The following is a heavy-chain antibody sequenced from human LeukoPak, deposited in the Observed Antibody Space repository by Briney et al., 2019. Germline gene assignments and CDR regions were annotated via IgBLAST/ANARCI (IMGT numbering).Heavy chain of an antibody. Sequence: ASVKVSCKASGYTFTGYYMHWVRQAPGQGLEWMAWINPNSGGTNYAQKFQGRVTMTRDTSISTAYMERSRLRSDDTAVYYCARDLHPLHYYYYMDVWGKGTTVTVSS. CDR3: ARDLHPLHYYYYMDV. CDR1: GYTFTGYY. V-gene: IGHV1-2*02. J-gene: IGHJ6*03. CDR2: INPNSGGT.